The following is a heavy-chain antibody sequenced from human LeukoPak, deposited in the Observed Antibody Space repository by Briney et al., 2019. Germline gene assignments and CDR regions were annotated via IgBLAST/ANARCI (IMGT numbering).Heavy chain of an antibody. Sequence: GGSLRLSCAASGVSFSSYWMRWVRQAPGKGLGWVWRIYSDGSSTSYADSVKGRFTISRDNANNTLYLQMNRLRAEDTAVYYCARSDEYYYDSSGYYVPYFDYSSQGTLVTVSS. V-gene: IGHV3-74*01. D-gene: IGHD3-22*01. J-gene: IGHJ4*01. CDR1: GVSFSSYW. CDR2: IYSDGSST. CDR3: ARSDEYYYDSSGYYVPYFDY.